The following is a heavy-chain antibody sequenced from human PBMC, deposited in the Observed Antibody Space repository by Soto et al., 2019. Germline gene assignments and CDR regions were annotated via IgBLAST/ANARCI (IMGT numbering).Heavy chain of an antibody. CDR1: GFTFSSYA. CDR3: SKDLIAVFWDGLDY. Sequence: EVQLLESGGGLVQPGGSLRLSCAASGFTFSSYAMSWVRQAPGKGLEWVSAISGSGGSTYYADSVKGRFTISRDNSKNTRYLQINSLRADDAAVYYCSKDLIAVFWDGLDYWGQGTLFTVSS. V-gene: IGHV3-23*01. CDR2: ISGSGGST. J-gene: IGHJ4*02. D-gene: IGHD6-19*01.